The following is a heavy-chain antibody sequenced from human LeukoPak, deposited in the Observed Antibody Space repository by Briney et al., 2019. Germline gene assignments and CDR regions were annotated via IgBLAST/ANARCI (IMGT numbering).Heavy chain of an antibody. Sequence: GGSLRLSCAASGFTFSSYGMHWVRQAPGKGLEWVAVISFDGSNKYCSDSVKGRFTISRDNSKITLYLQMNGLRAEDTAVYYCAKDPIPGRIAAAGTGWFDYWGQGTLVTVSS. CDR2: ISFDGSNK. V-gene: IGHV3-30*18. J-gene: IGHJ5*01. D-gene: IGHD6-13*01. CDR1: GFTFSSYG. CDR3: AKDPIPGRIAAAGTGWFDY.